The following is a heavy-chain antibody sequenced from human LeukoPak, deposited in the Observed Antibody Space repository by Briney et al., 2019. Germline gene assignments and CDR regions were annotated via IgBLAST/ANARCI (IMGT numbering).Heavy chain of an antibody. CDR2: IIPIFGTA. D-gene: IGHD3-9*01. CDR3: ARGPPYDILTGLDYYYMDV. CDR1: GDTFSSYA. Sequence: GSSVKVSCKASGDTFSSYAISWVRQAPGQGLEWMGGIIPIFGTANYAQKFQGRVTITTDESTSTAYMELSSLRSEDTAVYYCARGPPYDILTGLDYYYMDVWGKGTTVTVSS. V-gene: IGHV1-69*05. J-gene: IGHJ6*03.